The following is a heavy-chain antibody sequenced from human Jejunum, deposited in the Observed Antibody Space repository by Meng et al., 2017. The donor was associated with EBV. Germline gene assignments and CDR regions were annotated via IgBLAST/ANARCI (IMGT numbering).Heavy chain of an antibody. J-gene: IGHJ4*02. CDR3: ARDRSNSDY. V-gene: IGHV1-18*01. Sequence: QVRLVQAGAGGKKPGASVKVSCKAYGYDFINSGISWVRQAPGQGLEWMGWISVYRGNTNYAQRFQDRVNLTTNTSTSTVYMELRSLTSDDTAVYYCARDRSNSDYWGQGTLVTVSS. CDR2: ISVYRGNT. D-gene: IGHD5-24*01. CDR1: GYDFINSG.